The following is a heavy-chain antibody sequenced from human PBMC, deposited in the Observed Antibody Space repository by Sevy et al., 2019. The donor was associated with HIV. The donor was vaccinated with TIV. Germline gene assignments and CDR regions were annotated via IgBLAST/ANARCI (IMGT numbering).Heavy chain of an antibody. Sequence: GGSLRLSCAASGFTFSTYAMTWVRQAPGKGLEWVSVISYSGGSTYYADSVRGQFTISRDNSKKTLYLQMNSLRVEDTAVYYCAKDRVSGTYYTGDFDYWGQGTLVTVSS. CDR2: ISYSGGST. CDR1: GFTFSTYA. J-gene: IGHJ4*02. V-gene: IGHV3-23*01. D-gene: IGHD3-10*01. CDR3: AKDRVSGTYYTGDFDY.